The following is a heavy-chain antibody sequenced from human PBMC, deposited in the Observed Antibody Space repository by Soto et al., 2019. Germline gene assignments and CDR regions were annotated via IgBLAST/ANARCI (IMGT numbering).Heavy chain of an antibody. D-gene: IGHD4-17*01. CDR3: ARKSTVTSYYYYYYGMDV. CDR2: IYYSGST. J-gene: IGHJ6*02. V-gene: IGHV4-30-4*01. CDR1: GGSISSGDYY. Sequence: SETLSLTCTVSGGSISSGDYYWSWIRQPPGKGLEWIGYIYYSGSTYYNPSLKSRVTISVDTSKNQFSLKLSSVTAADTAVYYCARKSTVTSYYYYYYGMDVWGQGTPVTVSS.